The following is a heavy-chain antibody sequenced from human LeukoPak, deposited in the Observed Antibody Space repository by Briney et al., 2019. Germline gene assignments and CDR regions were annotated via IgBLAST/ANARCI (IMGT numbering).Heavy chain of an antibody. CDR2: ISASGGST. CDR1: EFTFSSYA. J-gene: IGHJ6*02. Sequence: GGSLRLSCAASEFTFSSYAMQWVRQAPGKGLEWVSGISASGGSTWYADSVKGRFTISRDNSKNTLYLQTNSLRAEDTAVYYCAKYVSAKGPPYALDVWGQGTTVTVSS. CDR3: AKYVSAKGPPYALDV. V-gene: IGHV3-23*01. D-gene: IGHD2/OR15-2a*01.